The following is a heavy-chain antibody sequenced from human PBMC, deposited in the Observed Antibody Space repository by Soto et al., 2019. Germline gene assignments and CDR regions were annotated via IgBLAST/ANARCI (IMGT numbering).Heavy chain of an antibody. CDR1: GFTFSNYA. Sequence: LRLSCAASGFTFSNYAMHWVRQAPGKGLEWVAGMWYDGYNKYHADSVKGRFTISRDNSKNTLYLQMNSLKAEDTAVYYCARDLSGPLDYWGQGTLVTVSS. CDR3: ARDLSGPLDY. CDR2: MWYDGYNK. J-gene: IGHJ4*02. V-gene: IGHV3-33*01.